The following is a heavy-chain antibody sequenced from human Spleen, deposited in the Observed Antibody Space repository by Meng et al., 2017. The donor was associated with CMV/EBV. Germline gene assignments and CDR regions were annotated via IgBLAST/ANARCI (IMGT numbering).Heavy chain of an antibody. D-gene: IGHD3-10*01. CDR3: AREGSYYYVSGSYLGGWFDP. V-gene: IGHV1-69*05. CDR2: IIPIFGTA. CDR1: GDSLSNYA. J-gene: IGHJ5*02. Sequence: SVKVSCKASGDSLSNYAFSWVRQAPGQGLEWMGGIIPIFGTANYAQKFQGRVTITTDESTSTAYMELSSLRSEDTAVYYCAREGSYYYVSGSYLGGWFDPWGQGTLVTVSS.